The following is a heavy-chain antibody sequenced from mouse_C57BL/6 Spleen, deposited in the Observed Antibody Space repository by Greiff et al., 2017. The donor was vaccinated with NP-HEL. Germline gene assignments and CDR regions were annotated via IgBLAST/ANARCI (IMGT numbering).Heavy chain of an antibody. CDR1: GFNFKDYF. CDR2: IDPEDGET. CDR3: ARGGSGPGY. V-gene: IGHV14-2*01. Sequence: FQLQQSGPGLVEPGSSVTLSCTASGFNFKDYFMHWVKQRTEQGLEWIGMIDPEDGETTYAPKLQGKATKKADTSSNTAYLQLSSLTSEDTAVYYCARGGSGPGYWGQGTTLTVSS. J-gene: IGHJ2*01.